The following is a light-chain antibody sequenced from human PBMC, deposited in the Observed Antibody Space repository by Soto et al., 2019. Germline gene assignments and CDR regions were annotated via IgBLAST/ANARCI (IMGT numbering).Light chain of an antibody. CDR1: RRGFGPYSF. CDR3: CSYASTPAFVV. V-gene: IGLV2-23*03. Sequence: QSALSQPASVSGSRGQWITTPCTGARRGFGPYSFASWYQQHPGKAPKLVVYEGSNRPPGVSSRFAGSNSGNTASLTISGLQTDDEADYYCCSYASTPAFVVFGGGTKLTVL. CDR2: EGS. J-gene: IGLJ2*01.